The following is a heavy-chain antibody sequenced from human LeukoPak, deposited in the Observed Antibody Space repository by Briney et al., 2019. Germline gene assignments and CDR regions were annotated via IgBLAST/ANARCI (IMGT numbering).Heavy chain of an antibody. V-gene: IGHV3-33*08. Sequence: GGSLRLSCAASGFTFSSYSMNWVRKAPGKGQEWVAVIWYDGSNKYYADSVKGRFTISRDNSKNTLYLQMNSLRAEDTAVYYCAREMITFGGVIANHDAFDIWGQGTMVTVSS. CDR2: IWYDGSNK. D-gene: IGHD3-16*02. CDR1: GFTFSSYS. CDR3: AREMITFGGVIANHDAFDI. J-gene: IGHJ3*02.